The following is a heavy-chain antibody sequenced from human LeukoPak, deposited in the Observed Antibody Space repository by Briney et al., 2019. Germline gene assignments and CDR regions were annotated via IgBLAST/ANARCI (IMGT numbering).Heavy chain of an antibody. J-gene: IGHJ4*02. CDR1: GLTFNSYA. D-gene: IGHD5-12*01. V-gene: IGHV3-23*01. CDR3: AKDISPFLFSGYDY. Sequence: GGSLRLYCAASGLTFNSYAMYWVRQAPGKGLEWVSAISGSGGSTYYADSVKGRFTISRDKSKSTLYLQMNSLRAEDTAVYYCAKDISPFLFSGYDYWGQGTLVTVSS. CDR2: ISGSGGST.